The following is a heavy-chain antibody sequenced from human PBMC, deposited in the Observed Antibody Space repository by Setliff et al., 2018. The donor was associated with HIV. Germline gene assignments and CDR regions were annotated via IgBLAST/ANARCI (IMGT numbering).Heavy chain of an antibody. V-gene: IGHV1-24*01. CDR2: FDPKDGKT. Sequence: GASVKVSCKVSGYTLTELSRHWVRQAPGKGLEWMGSFDPKDGKTRYAQKFQGRVTMTEDTSIDTAYMELSSLRSEDTAVYYYVTGSAARPFDYWGQGTLVTVSS. CDR1: GYTLTELS. J-gene: IGHJ4*02. D-gene: IGHD6-6*01. CDR3: VTGSAARPFDY.